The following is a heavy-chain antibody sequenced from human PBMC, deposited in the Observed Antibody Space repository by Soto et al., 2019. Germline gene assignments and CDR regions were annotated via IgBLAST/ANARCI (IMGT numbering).Heavy chain of an antibody. CDR1: GFTFSSYG. CDR2: ISYDGSNK. D-gene: IGHD4-17*01. Sequence: QVQLVESGGGVVQPGRSLRLSCAASGFTFSSYGMHWVRQAPGKGLEWVALISYDGSNKYSADSVKGRFTISRDNSKNTLYLQMNSLRAEDTAVYYCAKEVYGEYSYYFDYWGQGNLVTVYS. V-gene: IGHV3-30*18. J-gene: IGHJ4*02. CDR3: AKEVYGEYSYYFDY.